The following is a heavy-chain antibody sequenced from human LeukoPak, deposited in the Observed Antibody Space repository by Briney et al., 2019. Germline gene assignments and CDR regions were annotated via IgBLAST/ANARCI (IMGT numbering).Heavy chain of an antibody. D-gene: IGHD3-3*01. Sequence: PGGSLRLSCAASGFTFSSYGMHWVRQAPGKGLEWVAVISYDGSNKYYADSVKGRFTISRDDSKNTLYLQMNSLRAEDTAVYYFAKDFLGGVVITPHFDYWGQGTLVTVPS. V-gene: IGHV3-30*18. CDR2: ISYDGSNK. CDR3: AKDFLGGVVITPHFDY. J-gene: IGHJ4*02. CDR1: GFTFSSYG.